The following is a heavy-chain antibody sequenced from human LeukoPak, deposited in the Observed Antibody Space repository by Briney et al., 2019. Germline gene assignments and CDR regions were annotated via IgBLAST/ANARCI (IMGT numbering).Heavy chain of an antibody. J-gene: IGHJ4*02. V-gene: IGHV3-11*01. Sequence: GVSLRLSCAASGFTFSDYYMSWIRQAPGKGLEWVSYISSPGTSIFYADSVKGRFTVSRDNTKNSLFLQMNSLRVEDTAVYYCAIVSPYYYGAGPYYVIYWGQGTLVTVSS. CDR3: AIVSPYYYGAGPYYVIY. CDR2: ISSPGTSI. D-gene: IGHD3-10*01. CDR1: GFTFSDYY.